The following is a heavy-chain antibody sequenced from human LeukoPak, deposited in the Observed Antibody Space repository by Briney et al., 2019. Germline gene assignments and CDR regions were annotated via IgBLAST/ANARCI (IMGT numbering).Heavy chain of an antibody. CDR2: ISGSGGST. CDR1: GFTFSSSA. CDR3: AKDERKGWMGQLTSFDY. Sequence: GGSLRLSCAASGFTFSSSAMSWVRHPPGEGLEWVLAISGSGGSTNYADSVKGRFTMSRDNSKNQLYLELSSLRAEDTAVYYCAKDERKGWMGQLTSFDYRGQGTLVTVSS. J-gene: IGHJ4*02. D-gene: IGHD5-12*01. V-gene: IGHV3-23*01.